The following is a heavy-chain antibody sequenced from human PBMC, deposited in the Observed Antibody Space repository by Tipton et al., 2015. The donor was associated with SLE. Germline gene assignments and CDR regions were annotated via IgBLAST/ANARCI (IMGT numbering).Heavy chain of an antibody. CDR2: IYPGDSDT. V-gene: IGHV5-51*01. CDR3: ARAYSITMVRGVDGDSYYFDY. D-gene: IGHD3-10*01. J-gene: IGHJ4*02. CDR1: GYSFTSYW. Sequence: VQLVQSGAEVKKPGESLKISCKGSGYSFTSYWIGWVRQMPGKGLEWMGIIYPGDSDTRYSPSFQGQVTISADKSISTAYLQWSSLKASDTAMYYCARAYSITMVRGVDGDSYYFDYWGQGTLVTVSS.